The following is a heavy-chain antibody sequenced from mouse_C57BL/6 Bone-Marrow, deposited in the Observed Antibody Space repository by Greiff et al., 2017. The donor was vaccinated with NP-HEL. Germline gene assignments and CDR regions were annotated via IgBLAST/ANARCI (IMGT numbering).Heavy chain of an antibody. Sequence: QVQLQQSGAELVKPGASVKISCKASGYAFSSYWMNWVKQRPGKGLEWIGQIYPGDGDTNYNGKFKGKATLTADKSSSTAYMQLSSLTSEDSAVYFCARSDYIYYGSSWYFDVWGTGTTVTVSS. D-gene: IGHD1-1*01. CDR1: GYAFSSYW. CDR2: IYPGDGDT. J-gene: IGHJ1*03. V-gene: IGHV1-80*01. CDR3: ARSDYIYYGSSWYFDV.